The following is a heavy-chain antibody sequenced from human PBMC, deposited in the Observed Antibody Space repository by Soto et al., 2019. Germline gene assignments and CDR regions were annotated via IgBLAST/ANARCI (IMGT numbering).Heavy chain of an antibody. CDR1: GFTFSDYA. CDR3: AAPRDEYGSGVSWFTYGMDI. V-gene: IGHV3-23*01. CDR2: LDGAGGST. Sequence: GALRLSCLASGFTFSDYAMTWVRHVPGRGLEWVASLDGAGGSTYYADSVRGRFTISRDNSQNTLFLQMKRLTVDDTAIYYCAAPRDEYGSGVSWFTYGMDIWGQGTTVTVSS. D-gene: IGHD3-10*01. J-gene: IGHJ6*02.